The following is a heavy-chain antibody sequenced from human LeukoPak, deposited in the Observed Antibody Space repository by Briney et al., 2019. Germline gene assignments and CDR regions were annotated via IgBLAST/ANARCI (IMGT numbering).Heavy chain of an antibody. Sequence: ASETLSLTCTVSGDSITSYYWNWIRQPPGKELEWIGYIYYTGSPNYNPSLKSRVTIPIDSSKNQFSLKLSSVTAADTAVYHCARGSPDLDYWGQGTLVTVSS. CDR3: ARGSPDLDY. CDR1: GDSITSYY. V-gene: IGHV4-59*01. J-gene: IGHJ4*02. CDR2: IYYTGSP.